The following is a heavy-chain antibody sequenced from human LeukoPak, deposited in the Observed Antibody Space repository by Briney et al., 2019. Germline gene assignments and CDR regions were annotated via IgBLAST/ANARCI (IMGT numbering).Heavy chain of an antibody. J-gene: IGHJ4*02. D-gene: IGHD3-16*01. CDR1: GFTVSSNY. CDR3: ARDQGAWGYGYNFDY. V-gene: IGHV3-66*01. Sequence: PGGSLRLSCAASGFTVSSNYMSWVRQAPGKGLEWVSVIYSGGSTYYTDSVKGRFTISRDNSKNTLYLQMISLRAEDTAVYYCARDQGAWGYGYNFDYWGQGTLVTVSS. CDR2: IYSGGST.